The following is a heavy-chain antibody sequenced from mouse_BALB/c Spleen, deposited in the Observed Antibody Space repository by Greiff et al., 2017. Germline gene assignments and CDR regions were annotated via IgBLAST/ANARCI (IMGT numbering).Heavy chain of an antibody. Sequence: EVKLVESGGDLVKPGGSLKLSCAASGFTFSSYGMSWVRQTPDKRLEWVATISSGGSYTYYPDSVKGRFTISRDNAKNTLYLQMSSLKSEDTAMYYCARYDEDYAMDYWGQGTSVTVSS. CDR2: ISSGGSYT. J-gene: IGHJ4*01. CDR3: ARYDEDYAMDY. CDR1: GFTFSSYG. V-gene: IGHV5-6*01. D-gene: IGHD2-14*01.